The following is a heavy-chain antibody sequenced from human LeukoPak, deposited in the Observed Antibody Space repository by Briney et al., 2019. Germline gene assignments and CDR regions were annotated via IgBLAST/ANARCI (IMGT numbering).Heavy chain of an antibody. CDR2: IRYDGSNK. CDR1: GFTFSSYG. CDR3: AKSWNYYDSSGDDALDI. D-gene: IGHD3-22*01. J-gene: IGHJ3*02. V-gene: IGHV3-30*02. Sequence: GGSLRLSCAASGFTFSSYGMHWVRQAPGKGLEWVAFIRYDGSNKYYADSVKGRFTISRDNSKNTLYLQINSLRVEDTAVYYCAKSWNYYDSSGDDALDIWGQGTMVTVSS.